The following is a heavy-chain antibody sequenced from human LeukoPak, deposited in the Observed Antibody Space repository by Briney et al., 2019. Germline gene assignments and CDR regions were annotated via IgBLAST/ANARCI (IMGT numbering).Heavy chain of an antibody. CDR1: GDSITSGNSY. CDR2: IYTSGST. V-gene: IGHV4-61*02. CDR3: ARDGGNYYDSRGLDY. Sequence: SQTLSLTCTVSGDSITSGNSYWSWIRQLAGKGLEWIGRIYTSGSTNYNPSLKSRVTISVDTSKNQFSLKLSSVSAADTAVYYCARDGGNYYDSRGLDYWGQGSLVTVSS. J-gene: IGHJ4*02. D-gene: IGHD3-22*01.